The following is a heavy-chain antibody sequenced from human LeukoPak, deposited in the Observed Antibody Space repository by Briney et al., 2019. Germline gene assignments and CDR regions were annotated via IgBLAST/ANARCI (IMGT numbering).Heavy chain of an antibody. CDR3: ARSSGAVAGTNEYYFDY. V-gene: IGHV4-59*01. CDR2: IYYSGST. CDR1: GGSISSYY. D-gene: IGHD6-19*01. J-gene: IGHJ4*02. Sequence: SETLSLTCTVSGGSISSYYWSWIRQPPGKGLERIGYIYYSGSTNYNPSLKSRVTISVDTSKNQFSLKLSSVTAADTAVYYCARSSGAVAGTNEYYFDYWGQGTLVTVSP.